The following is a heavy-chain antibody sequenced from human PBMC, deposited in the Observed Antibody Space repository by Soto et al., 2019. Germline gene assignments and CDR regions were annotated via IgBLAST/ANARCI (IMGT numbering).Heavy chain of an antibody. CDR1: GGTFSSYA. Sequence: VASVKVSCKASGGTFSSYAISWVRQAPGQGLEWMGGIIPIFGTANYAQKFQGRVTITADESTSTAYMELSSLRSEDTAVYYCARGMEEVWSSPDTPNRYYYYYGMDVWGQGTTV. CDR2: IIPIFGTA. CDR3: ARGMEEVWSSPDTPNRYYYYYGMDV. D-gene: IGHD3-3*01. V-gene: IGHV1-69*13. J-gene: IGHJ6*02.